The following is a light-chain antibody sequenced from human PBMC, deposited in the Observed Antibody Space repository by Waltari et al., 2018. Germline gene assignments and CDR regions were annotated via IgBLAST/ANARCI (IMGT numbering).Light chain of an antibody. CDR3: QQYNSVPYS. V-gene: IGKV1-16*01. CDR1: QGISSY. J-gene: IGKJ2*03. CDR2: YAS. Sequence: DIQMTQSPSSLSASVGDTVTITCRASQGISSYLAWYQQKPGKAPKPLIYYASNLESGVPSSFSGSGSGTEFTLTISSLQPEDFATYYCQQYNSVPYSFGQGTKVEIK.